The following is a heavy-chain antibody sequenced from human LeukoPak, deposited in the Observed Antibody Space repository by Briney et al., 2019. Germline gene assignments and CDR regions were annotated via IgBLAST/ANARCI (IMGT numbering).Heavy chain of an antibody. J-gene: IGHJ4*02. V-gene: IGHV3-7*01. D-gene: IGHD3-10*01. Sequence: PGGSLRLSCAASGFTFSSYWMSWVRQAPGKGLEWVANIKQDGSEKYYVDSVKGRFTISRDNAKNSLYLQMNSLRAEDTAVYYCARARITMVRGVNALYYFDYWGQGTLVTVSS. CDR3: ARARITMVRGVNALYYFDY. CDR2: IKQDGSEK. CDR1: GFTFSSYW.